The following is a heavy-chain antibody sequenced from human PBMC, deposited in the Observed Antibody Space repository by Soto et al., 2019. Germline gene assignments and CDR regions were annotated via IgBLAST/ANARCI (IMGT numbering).Heavy chain of an antibody. D-gene: IGHD4-17*01. CDR2: INGYNGYT. Sequence: QVQLMQSGAEVKKPGASVKVSCKASGYTFTNYGISWVRQAPGQGLEWRGWINGYNGYTNYAQKFQGRVTMATETSTNTAYMELRSLRSDDTAIYYCARDGDEEANFDPWGQGTLVTVSS. CDR3: ARDGDEEANFDP. CDR1: GYTFTNYG. J-gene: IGHJ5*02. V-gene: IGHV1-18*01.